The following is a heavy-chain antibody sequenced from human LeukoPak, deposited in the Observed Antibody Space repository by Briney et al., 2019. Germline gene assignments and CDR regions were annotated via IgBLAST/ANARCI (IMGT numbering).Heavy chain of an antibody. CDR2: ISYSGNT. CDR1: GGSISSGPYY. D-gene: IGHD2-21*02. CDR3: ARRSPLVAVTTAHYYDY. V-gene: IGHV4-39*01. J-gene: IGHJ4*02. Sequence: SETLSLTCTVSGGSISSGPYYWIWIRQPPGRGLEWIGEISYSGNTYYNPSLKSRVTISMDTSKNQFSLNLNSVTASDTTVYYCARRSPLVAVTTAHYYDYWGPGTLVTVSS.